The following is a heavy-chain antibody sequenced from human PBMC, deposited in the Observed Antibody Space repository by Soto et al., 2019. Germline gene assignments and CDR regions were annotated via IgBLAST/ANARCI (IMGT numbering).Heavy chain of an antibody. CDR1: GFTFSNYA. CDR2: ISGSGDIT. Sequence: HLLESGGGLVQPGGSLRLSCAASGFTFSNYAMSWVRQAPGKGLEWVSAISGSGDITPYADSVKGRFTISRDNSKTTLYLQMHSLRAEDTAVYFCATHKYYISARRSSPLDYWCPGTLVTVSS. D-gene: IGHD3-10*01. CDR3: ATHKYYISARRSSPLDY. V-gene: IGHV3-23*01. J-gene: IGHJ4*02.